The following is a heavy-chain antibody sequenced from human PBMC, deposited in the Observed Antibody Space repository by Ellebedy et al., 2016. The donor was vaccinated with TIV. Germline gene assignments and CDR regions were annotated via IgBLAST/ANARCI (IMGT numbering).Heavy chain of an antibody. D-gene: IGHD6-19*01. J-gene: IGHJ4*02. V-gene: IGHV3-74*01. CDR3: AKGESSGWEHYLDS. CDR1: GFTFNRYW. CDR2: VSGDGRTT. Sequence: PGGSLRLSCAASGFTFNRYWMHWVRQAPGKGLVWVFRVSGDGRTTNYADSVKGRFTISRDNAKNTLYLQMNSLRAEDTAVYYCAKGESSGWEHYLDSWGQGTLVTVSS.